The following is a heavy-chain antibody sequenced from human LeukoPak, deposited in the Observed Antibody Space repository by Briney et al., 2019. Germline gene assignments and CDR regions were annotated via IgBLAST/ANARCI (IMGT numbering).Heavy chain of an antibody. D-gene: IGHD3-10*01. J-gene: IGHJ4*02. V-gene: IGHV1-2*06. Sequence: ASVKVSCKASGYTFTGYYMHWVRQAPGQGLEWMGRINPNSGGTNYAQKFQGRVTMTSDTSISTAYMELSRLRSDDTAVYYCAXXXXXYXXPRDYWGQGTLVTVSS. CDR1: GYTFTGYY. CDR3: AXXXXXYXXPRDY. CDR2: INPNSGGT.